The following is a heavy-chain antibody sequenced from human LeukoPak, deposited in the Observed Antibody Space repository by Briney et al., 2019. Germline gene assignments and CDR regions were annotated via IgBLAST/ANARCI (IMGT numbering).Heavy chain of an antibody. CDR3: AKTNSNSVSSSWYMDWFAP. Sequence: GGSLRLSCAASGFTFSSYAMSWVRQAPGKGLEWVSAISGSGGSTYYADSVKGRFTISRDNSKNTLYLQMNSLRAEDTAVYYCAKTNSNSVSSSWYMDWFAPWGQGTLVTVSS. V-gene: IGHV3-23*01. CDR2: ISGSGGST. J-gene: IGHJ5*02. CDR1: GFTFSSYA. D-gene: IGHD6-13*01.